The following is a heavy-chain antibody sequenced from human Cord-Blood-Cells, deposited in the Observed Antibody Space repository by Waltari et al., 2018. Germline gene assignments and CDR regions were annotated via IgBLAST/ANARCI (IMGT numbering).Heavy chain of an antibody. J-gene: IGHJ6*02. Sequence: EVQLVESGGGLIQPGGSLRLSCAASGFTVSRHYMSWVRQAPGKGLEWVSVIYSGGSTYYADSVKGRFTISRDNSKNTLYLQMNSLRAEDTAVYYCARDVSNYEGMDVWGQGTTVTVSS. CDR2: IYSGGST. V-gene: IGHV3-53*01. CDR3: ARDVSNYEGMDV. D-gene: IGHD4-4*01. CDR1: GFTVSRHY.